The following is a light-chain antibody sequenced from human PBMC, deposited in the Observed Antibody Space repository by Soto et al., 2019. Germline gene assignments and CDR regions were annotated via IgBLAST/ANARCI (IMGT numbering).Light chain of an antibody. J-gene: IGKJ2*01. CDR1: QSVSSSY. CDR3: QQYGSAPPYT. CDR2: GAT. V-gene: IGKV3-20*01. Sequence: EIVLTQSPGTLSLSPGERATLSCRASQSVSSSYLAWYQQKPGQAHRLLIYGATSRSTRVPARFSGSGSGTDFTLTIRRLGPEDFALYYCQQYGSAPPYTFGQGTKLEIK.